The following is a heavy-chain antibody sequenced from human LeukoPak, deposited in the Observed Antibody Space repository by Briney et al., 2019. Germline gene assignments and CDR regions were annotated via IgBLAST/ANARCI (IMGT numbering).Heavy chain of an antibody. CDR1: GFTFSSYA. D-gene: IGHD6-19*01. Sequence: AGGPLRLSCAASGFTFSSYAMSWVRQAPGKGLEWVSAISGSGGSTYYADSVKGRFTISRDNSKNTLYLQMNSLRAEDTAVYYCAKAPVAAVDYWGQGTLVTVSS. V-gene: IGHV3-23*01. CDR2: ISGSGGST. J-gene: IGHJ4*02. CDR3: AKAPVAAVDY.